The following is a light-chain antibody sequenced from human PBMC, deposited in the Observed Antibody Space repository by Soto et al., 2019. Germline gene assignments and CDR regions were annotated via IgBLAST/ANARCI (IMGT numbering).Light chain of an antibody. CDR3: PQYDSTPWT. J-gene: IGKJ1*01. CDR2: GAS. CDR1: QRLSSSS. Sequence: EIVLTQSPGTLSLSPGERAALSCRASQRLSSSSLAWYQQKPGHGPRLLIYGASRRATGIPDRFSATESGTDFTLTISSLEPEDFAVYFCPQYDSTPWTFGQGTKV. V-gene: IGKV3-20*01.